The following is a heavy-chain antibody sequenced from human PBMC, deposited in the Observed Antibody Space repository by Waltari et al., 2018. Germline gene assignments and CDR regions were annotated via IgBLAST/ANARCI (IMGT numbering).Heavy chain of an antibody. CDR2: VSDSSTYI. J-gene: IGHJ4*02. Sequence: EVQLVESGGGLVKPGGSLRLSCAASGFTFSIYNMNWVRQAPGKGLAWGSSVSDSSTYIYYADSMKSRFTISRDNAKNSLYLQMNSLRAEDTAVYYCASGYSSSSLDYWGQGTLVTVSS. CDR3: ASGYSSSSLDY. CDR1: GFTFSIYN. V-gene: IGHV3-21*01. D-gene: IGHD6-6*01.